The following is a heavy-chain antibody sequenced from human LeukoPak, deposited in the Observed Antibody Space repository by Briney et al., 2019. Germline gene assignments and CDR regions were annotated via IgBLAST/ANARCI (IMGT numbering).Heavy chain of an antibody. CDR1: GFTISSSY. V-gene: IGHV3-53*01. CDR2: IYSGGNT. CDR3: ARDWDY. J-gene: IGHJ4*02. Sequence: GGSLKLSCAASGFTISSSYMSWVRQAPGKGLEWVSLIYSGGNTYYASSVKGRFTISRNDSKNTLYLQMNSLRAGDTAVYYCARDWDYWAQGTVATVTS.